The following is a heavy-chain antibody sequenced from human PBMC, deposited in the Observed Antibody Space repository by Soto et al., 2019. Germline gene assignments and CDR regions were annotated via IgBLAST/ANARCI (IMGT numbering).Heavy chain of an antibody. CDR2: IIPIFGTA. V-gene: IGHV1-69*01. Sequence: QVPLVQSGAEVKKPGSSVKVSCKASGGTFSSYAISWVRQAPGQGLEWMGGIIPIFGTANYAQKFQGRVTITADESTSTAYMELSSLRSEDTAVYYCASSGATYYYDSSGEWGQGTLVTVSS. CDR1: GGTFSSYA. D-gene: IGHD3-22*01. J-gene: IGHJ4*02. CDR3: ASSGATYYYDSSGE.